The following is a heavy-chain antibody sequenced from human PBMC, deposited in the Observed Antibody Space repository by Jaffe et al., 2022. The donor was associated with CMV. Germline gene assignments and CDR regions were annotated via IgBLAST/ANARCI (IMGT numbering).Heavy chain of an antibody. V-gene: IGHV4-59*08. CDR3: ARRAPAADLFYYYYYMDV. CDR1: GGSISSYY. Sequence: QVQLQESGPGLVKPSETLSLTCTVSGGSISSYYWSWIRQPPGKGLEWIGYIYYSGSTNYNPSLKSRVTISVDTSKNQFSLKLSSVTAADTAVYYCARRAPAADLFYYYYYMDVWGKGTTVTVSS. CDR2: IYYSGST. J-gene: IGHJ6*03.